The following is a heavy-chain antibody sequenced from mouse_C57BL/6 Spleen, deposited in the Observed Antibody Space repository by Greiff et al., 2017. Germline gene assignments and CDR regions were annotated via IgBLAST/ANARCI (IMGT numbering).Heavy chain of an antibody. CDR3: ASPRDI. V-gene: IGHV1-26*01. D-gene: IGHD3-1*01. CDR1: GYTFTDYY. J-gene: IGHJ2*01. CDR2: INPNNGGT. Sequence: VQLQQSGPELVKPGASVKISCKASGYTFTDYYMNWVKQSHGKSLEWIGDINPNNGGTSYNQKFKGKATLTVDKSSSTAYMELRSLTSEDSAVYYCASPRDIWGQGTTLTVSS.